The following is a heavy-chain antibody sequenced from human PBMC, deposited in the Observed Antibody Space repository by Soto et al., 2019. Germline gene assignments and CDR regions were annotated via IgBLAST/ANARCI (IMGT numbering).Heavy chain of an antibody. CDR1: GYTFTSYA. J-gene: IGHJ4*02. CDR3: ARVPNCDSSGCYSYFDL. CDR2: INAGNGNT. Sequence: GASVKVSCKASGYTFTSYARHWVRQAPGQRLEWMGWINAGNGNTKYSQKFQGRFTISRDNAKNTLYLQVNSLRADDTAVYYCARVPNCDSSGCYSYFDLWGQGALVTVSS. D-gene: IGHD3-22*01. V-gene: IGHV1-3*01.